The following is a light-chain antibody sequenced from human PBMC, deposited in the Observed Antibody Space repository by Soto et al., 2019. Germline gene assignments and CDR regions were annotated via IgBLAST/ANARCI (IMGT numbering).Light chain of an antibody. CDR1: SSDFGAYNY. J-gene: IGLJ2*01. V-gene: IGLV2-14*01. Sequence: QSALTQPASVSGSPGQSITISCTGASSDFGAYNYVSWYQQHPGKAPKVMIYEVSNRPSGVSNRFSGSKSGNTASLTISGLQAEDEADYYCSSYTTSSTLVIFGGGTKLTVL. CDR3: SSYTTSSTLVI. CDR2: EVS.